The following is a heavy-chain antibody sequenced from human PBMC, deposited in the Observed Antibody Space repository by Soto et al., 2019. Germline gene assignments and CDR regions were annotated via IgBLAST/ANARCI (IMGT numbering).Heavy chain of an antibody. CDR1: GGSVSSGSYY. D-gene: IGHD5-18*01. J-gene: IGHJ6*02. CDR3: ARVNREQVDTAMVTDPRHYYYYGMDV. CDR2: IYYSGST. V-gene: IGHV4-61*01. Sequence: SETLSLTCTVSGGSVSSGSYYWSWIRQPPGKGLECIGYIYYSGSTNYNPSLKSRVTISVDTSKNQFSLKLSSVTAADTAVYYCARVNREQVDTAMVTDPRHYYYYGMDVWGQGTTVTVSS.